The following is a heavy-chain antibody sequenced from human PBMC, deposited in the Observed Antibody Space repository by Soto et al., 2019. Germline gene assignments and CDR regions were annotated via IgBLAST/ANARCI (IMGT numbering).Heavy chain of an antibody. Sequence: ASVKVSCKASGYTFTNYAIHWVRQAPGQRLEWMGWINAGNGNTKYSQKFQGRVTITRDTSASTAYMGLSSLRSEDTAVYYCAREGGVFDIWGKGTMVPV. CDR3: AREGGVFDI. J-gene: IGHJ3*02. V-gene: IGHV1-3*01. CDR2: INAGNGNT. CDR1: GYTFTNYA. D-gene: IGHD3-16*01.